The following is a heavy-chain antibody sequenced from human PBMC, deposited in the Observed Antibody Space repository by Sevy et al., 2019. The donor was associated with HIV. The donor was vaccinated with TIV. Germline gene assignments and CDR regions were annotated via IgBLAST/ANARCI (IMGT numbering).Heavy chain of an antibody. CDR3: TTDRGDGYNYFFDY. V-gene: IGHV3-15*01. CDR1: GFTFSNAW. Sequence: GGSLRLSCAASGFTFSNAWMSWVRQAPGKGLEWVGRIKSKTDGGTTYYAAPVKGRFTISRDDSKNTLYLQMNSLKTEDTAVYYCTTDRGDGYNYFFDYWGQGTLVTVSS. D-gene: IGHD5-12*01. J-gene: IGHJ4*02. CDR2: IKSKTDGGTT.